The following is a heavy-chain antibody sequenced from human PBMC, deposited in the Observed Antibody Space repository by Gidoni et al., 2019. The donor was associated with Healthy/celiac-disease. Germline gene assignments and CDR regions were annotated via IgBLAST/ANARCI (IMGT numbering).Heavy chain of an antibody. J-gene: IGHJ4*02. CDR2: IRSKANSYAT. CDR3: TTIREGMVRGAYRDY. CDR1: GFPFSGSA. V-gene: IGHV3-73*02. D-gene: IGHD3-10*01. Sequence: EVQLVESGGGLVQPGGSLKLSCAASGFPFSGSAMHWVRQASGKGLEWVGSIRSKANSYATAYAASVKGRFTISRDDSKNTAYLQMNSLKTEDTAVYYCTTIREGMVRGAYRDYWGQGTLVTVSS.